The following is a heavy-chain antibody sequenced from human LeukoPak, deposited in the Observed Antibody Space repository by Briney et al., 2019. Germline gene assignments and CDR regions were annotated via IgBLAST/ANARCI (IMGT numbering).Heavy chain of an antibody. CDR3: ARETGYGSGSSYPLYYFDY. CDR2: ISGSGGST. CDR1: GFTFSSYA. V-gene: IGHV3-23*01. D-gene: IGHD3-10*01. Sequence: GGSLRLSCAASGFTFSSYAMSWVRQAPGKGLEWVSAISGSGGSTYYADSVKGRFTISRDNSKNTLYLQMNSLRAEDTAVYYCARETGYGSGSSYPLYYFDYWGQGTLVTVSS. J-gene: IGHJ4*02.